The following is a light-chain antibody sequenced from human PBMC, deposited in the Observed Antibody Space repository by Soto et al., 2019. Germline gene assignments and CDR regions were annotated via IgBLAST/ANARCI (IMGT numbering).Light chain of an antibody. V-gene: IGLV1-40*01. CDR3: QSYDNRLSGYV. CDR1: SSNIGAGYD. Sequence: QSVLTQPPSVSGAPGQRVTISCTGSSSNIGAGYDVHWYQQLPGTAPKLLIYRNSNRPSGVPDRFSGSTSGTSASLAITGLQAEDEADYYCQSYDNRLSGYVFGTGTKLTV. CDR2: RNS. J-gene: IGLJ1*01.